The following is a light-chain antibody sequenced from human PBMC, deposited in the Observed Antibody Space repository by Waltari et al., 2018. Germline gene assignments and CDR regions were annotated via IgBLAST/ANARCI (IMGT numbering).Light chain of an antibody. CDR2: KAS. CDR1: QSISSW. V-gene: IGKV1-5*03. Sequence: DIQMTQSPSTLSASVGDRVTITCRVSQSISSWLAWYQQKPGKAPKVLIYKASSLESGVPSRFSGSGSGTEYTLTISSLQPDDFATYYCQQYNSYPYTFGQGTKLEI. J-gene: IGKJ2*01. CDR3: QQYNSYPYT.